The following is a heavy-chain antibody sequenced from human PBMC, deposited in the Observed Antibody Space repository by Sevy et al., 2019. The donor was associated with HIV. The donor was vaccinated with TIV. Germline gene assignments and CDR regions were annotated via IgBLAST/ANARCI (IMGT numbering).Heavy chain of an antibody. D-gene: IGHD6-13*01. V-gene: IGHV3-15*01. CDR1: GFTFSNAW. CDR3: TTVGSSSEYFDY. CDR2: IKSKTDGGKT. Sequence: GGSLRLSCAASGFTFSNAWMSWVRQAPGKGLEWVGRIKSKTDGGKTDYAAPVKGRFTISRDDSKNTLYLQMNSLKTEDTAVYYCTTVGSSSEYFDYWGQGTLVTVSS. J-gene: IGHJ4*02.